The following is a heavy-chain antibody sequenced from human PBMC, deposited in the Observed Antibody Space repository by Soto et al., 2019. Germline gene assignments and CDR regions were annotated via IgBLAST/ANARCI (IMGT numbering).Heavy chain of an antibody. J-gene: IGHJ6*02. CDR2: IYYNGIT. Sequence: PSETLSLTCTVSGDSVSSHSYYWTWIRHPPGKGLECIGYIYYNGITNYNPSLKSRATISVDMSKNQFSLKLASVTAADTAVYYCARPSITHYAMDVWGQGTTVTVSS. CDR1: GDSVSSHSYY. CDR3: ARPSITHYAMDV. D-gene: IGHD3-10*01. V-gene: IGHV4-61*01.